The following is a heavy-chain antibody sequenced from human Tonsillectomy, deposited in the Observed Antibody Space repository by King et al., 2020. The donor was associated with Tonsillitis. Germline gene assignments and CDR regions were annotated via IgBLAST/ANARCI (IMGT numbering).Heavy chain of an antibody. CDR3: AKDYKGDYINF. Sequence: VQLVESGGGVVQPGGSLRLSCVASGFPFSYYGMHWVRQAPGKGLGWVAFIQGDSSDIFYGDSVKGRFTISRDNSKNTVYLQMNSLRVDDTAVYFCAKDYKGDYINFWGQGILVTVSS. V-gene: IGHV3-30*02. CDR1: GFPFSYYG. D-gene: IGHD3-10*01. J-gene: IGHJ4*02. CDR2: IQGDSSDI.